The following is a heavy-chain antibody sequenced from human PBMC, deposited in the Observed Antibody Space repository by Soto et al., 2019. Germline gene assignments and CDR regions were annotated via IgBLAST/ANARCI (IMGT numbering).Heavy chain of an antibody. J-gene: IGHJ6*02. Sequence: SETLSLTCTVSGGSVSNGMYYWSWIRQPPGKGLEWIGNVYFTGTTIYNPSLKSRVTMSVDTYKDQFSLKLSSVTAADTAVYYCARGFQRGPYYYYYYGMDVWGQGTTVTVSS. CDR1: GGSVSNGMYY. CDR2: VYFTGTT. CDR3: ARGFQRGPYYYYYYGMDV. V-gene: IGHV4-61*01. D-gene: IGHD5-12*01.